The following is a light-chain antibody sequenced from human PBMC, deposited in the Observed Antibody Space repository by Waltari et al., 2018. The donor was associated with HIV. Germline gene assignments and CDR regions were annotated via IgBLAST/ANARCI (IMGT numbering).Light chain of an antibody. Sequence: QSALTQPASVSGSPGQSITISCVGASSDIGRYNLVSWYQQRPGEVPKLLIYDDNKRPSGTSIRFSGSKSGNTASLTISGLQLEDEGDYYCSSYTGHDTLMFGGGTRVSVL. CDR2: DDN. V-gene: IGLV2-23*01. J-gene: IGLJ3*02. CDR3: SSYTGHDTLM. CDR1: SSDIGRYNL.